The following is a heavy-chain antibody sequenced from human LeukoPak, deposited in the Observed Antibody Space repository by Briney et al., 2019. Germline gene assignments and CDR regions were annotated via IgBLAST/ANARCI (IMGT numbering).Heavy chain of an antibody. CDR1: GFTFSSYG. CDR2: IWYDGSNK. V-gene: IGHV3-33*01. CDR3: ARDSYYYDSSGYPGGV. J-gene: IGHJ4*02. Sequence: PGGSLRLSCAASGFTFSSYGMHRVRQAPGKGLEWVAVIWYDGSNKYYADSVKGRFTISRDNSKNTLYLQMNSLRAEDTAVYYCARDSYYYDSSGYPGGVWGQGTLVTVSS. D-gene: IGHD3-22*01.